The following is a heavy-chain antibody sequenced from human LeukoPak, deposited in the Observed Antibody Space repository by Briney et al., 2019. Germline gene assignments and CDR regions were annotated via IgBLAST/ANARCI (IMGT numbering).Heavy chain of an antibody. D-gene: IGHD3-10*01. J-gene: IGHJ4*02. V-gene: IGHV3-23*01. CDR1: GITLSNYG. CDR2: ISGSGGGT. CDR3: AREGSTLGSYGSGSPYNFDY. Sequence: GSLRLSCAVSGITLSNYGMTWVRQAPGRGLEWVAGISGSGGGTRYADSVKGRFTISRDIATNTLYLQMNSLRAEDTAVYYCAREGSTLGSYGSGSPYNFDYWGQGTLVTVSS.